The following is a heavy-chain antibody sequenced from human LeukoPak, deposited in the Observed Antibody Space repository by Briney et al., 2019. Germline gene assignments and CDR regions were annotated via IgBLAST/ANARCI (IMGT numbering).Heavy chain of an antibody. CDR3: AKGCSSTNCPPDY. CDR2: ITWNSGSM. D-gene: IGHD2-2*01. Sequence: GRSLRLSCAASGFTFDDYAMHWVRQAPGKGLERVSGITWNSGSMAYADSVKGRFTISRDNAKNSLYLQMNSLRAEDTAFYYCAKGCSSTNCPPDYWGQGTLVTVSS. CDR1: GFTFDDYA. V-gene: IGHV3-9*01. J-gene: IGHJ4*02.